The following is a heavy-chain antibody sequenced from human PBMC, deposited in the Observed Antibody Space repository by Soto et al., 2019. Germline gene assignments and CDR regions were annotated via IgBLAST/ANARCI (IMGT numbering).Heavy chain of an antibody. CDR1: GFTFSSYG. D-gene: IGHD3-22*01. Sequence: QVQLVESGGGVVQPGRSLRLSCAASGFTFSSYGMHWVRQAPGKGLEWVAVIWYDGSNKYYAESVKGRFTISRDTSKNTLYLQMNSLRAEDTAVYYCARDYDSSGYPRYYFDYWGQGTLVTVSS. CDR2: IWYDGSNK. J-gene: IGHJ4*02. CDR3: ARDYDSSGYPRYYFDY. V-gene: IGHV3-33*01.